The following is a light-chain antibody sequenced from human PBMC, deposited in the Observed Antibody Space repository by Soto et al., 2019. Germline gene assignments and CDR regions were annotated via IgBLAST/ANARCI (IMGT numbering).Light chain of an antibody. CDR2: GAS. J-gene: IGKJ2*01. Sequence: EIVLTQSPGTLSFSPGERATLSCRASQSVSSSYLAWYQQKPGQAPRLLIYGASSRATGIPDRFSGSGSGTDFNLTISRLEPEDFAVYYCQQYGSSPLYTFGQGTKLEIK. V-gene: IGKV3-20*01. CDR1: QSVSSSY. CDR3: QQYGSSPLYT.